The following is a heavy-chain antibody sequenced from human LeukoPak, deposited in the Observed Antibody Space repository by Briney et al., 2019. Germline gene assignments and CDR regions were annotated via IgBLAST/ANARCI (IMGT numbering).Heavy chain of an antibody. D-gene: IGHD4-17*01. Sequence: ASVKVSCKASGYTFTSYGISWVRQAPGQGLEWMGWISAYNGNTNYAQKFQGRVTITTDESTSTAYMELSSLRSEDTAVYYCARGGGETTVTRAFDIWGQGTMVTVSS. CDR1: GYTFTSYG. CDR2: ISAYNGNT. J-gene: IGHJ3*02. CDR3: ARGGGETTVTRAFDI. V-gene: IGHV1-18*01.